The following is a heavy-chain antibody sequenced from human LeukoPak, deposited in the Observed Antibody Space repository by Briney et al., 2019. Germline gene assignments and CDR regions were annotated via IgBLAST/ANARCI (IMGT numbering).Heavy chain of an antibody. CDR3: AGVVRYFDWLGYFDY. V-gene: IGHV4-30-4*01. CDR2: IYYSGST. D-gene: IGHD3-9*01. Sequence: PSETLSLTCTVSGGSISSGDYYWSWIRQPPGKGLEWIGYIYYSGSTYYNPSLKSRVTISVDTSKNQFSLKLSSVTAADTAVYYCAGVVRYFDWLGYFDYWGQGTLVTVSS. J-gene: IGHJ4*02. CDR1: GGSISSGDYY.